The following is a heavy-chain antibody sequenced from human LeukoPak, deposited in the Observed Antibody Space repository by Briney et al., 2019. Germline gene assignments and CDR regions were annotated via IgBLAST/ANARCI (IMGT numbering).Heavy chain of an antibody. CDR3: AQGSTTVTTKVWFDP. D-gene: IGHD4-17*01. CDR2: ISDSGGNT. Sequence: GRSLRLSCAASGFTFSSYAMSWVRQAPGKGLEWVSTISDSGGNTYYADSVKGRFTISRDNSKNTLYMQMNSLRADDTAVYYCAQGSTTVTTKVWFDPWGQGTPVTVSS. J-gene: IGHJ5*02. V-gene: IGHV3-23*01. CDR1: GFTFSSYA.